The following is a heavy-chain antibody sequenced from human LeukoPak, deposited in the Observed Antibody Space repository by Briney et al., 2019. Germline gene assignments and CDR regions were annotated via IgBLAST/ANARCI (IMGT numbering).Heavy chain of an antibody. V-gene: IGHV3-30*02. D-gene: IGHD2-15*01. CDR3: AKDALRLYCSGGSCYSNYYYGMDV. Sequence: PGGSLRLSCAASGFTFSSYGMHWVRQAPGKGLEWVAFIRYDGSNKYYADSVKGRFTISRDNSKNTLYLQMNSLRAEDTAVYYCAKDALRLYCSGGSCYSNYYYGMDVWGQGTTVTVSS. CDR1: GFTFSSYG. CDR2: IRYDGSNK. J-gene: IGHJ6*02.